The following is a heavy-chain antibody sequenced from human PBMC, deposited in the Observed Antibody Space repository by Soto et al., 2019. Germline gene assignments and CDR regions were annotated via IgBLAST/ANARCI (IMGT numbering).Heavy chain of an antibody. D-gene: IGHD5-18*01. V-gene: IGHV3-15*01. CDR1: AFSFTNAL. Sequence: GSLRLSCVASAFSFTNALMSWVRQAPGKGLEWVGRIKSITDGGTTDYAAPVKGRFTISRDDSNNTLYLQMNSLKTEDTAVYYCSTGRSTYGLDSWGQGTLVTVSS. J-gene: IGHJ4*02. CDR2: IKSITDGGTT. CDR3: STGRSTYGLDS.